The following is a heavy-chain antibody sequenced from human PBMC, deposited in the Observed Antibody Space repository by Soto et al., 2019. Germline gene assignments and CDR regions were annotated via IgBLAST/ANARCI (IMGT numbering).Heavy chain of an antibody. CDR2: INGGNGYA. D-gene: IGHD3-10*01. CDR3: ARATYTSGGSPTFAMDV. J-gene: IGHJ6*04. Sequence: WASVKVSCKASGYTVSSNAIHWVRQAPGQELEWMGWINGGNGYAKYSQNFQDRVTLTRDASASTTYMELSSLRSEDTAIFYCARATYTSGGSPTFAMDVWDKGPTVTVSS. V-gene: IGHV1-3*01. CDR1: GYTVSSNA.